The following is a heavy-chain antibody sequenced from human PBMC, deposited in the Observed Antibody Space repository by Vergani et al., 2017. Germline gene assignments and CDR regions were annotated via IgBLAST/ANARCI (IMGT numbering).Heavy chain of an antibody. CDR3: GIMLKSGTSCYFCAFDI. D-gene: IGHD2-2*01. CDR2: IIAILGIA. CDR1: GGTFSSYA. J-gene: IGHJ3*02. Sequence: QVQLVQSGAEVKKPGSSVKVSCKASGGTFSSYAISWVRQAPGQGLEWMGRIIAILGIANYAQKFQGRVTITADKSTSTAYMELSSLRSEDTAVYYCGIMLKSGTSCYFCAFDIWGQGSMVTVSS. V-gene: IGHV1-69*04.